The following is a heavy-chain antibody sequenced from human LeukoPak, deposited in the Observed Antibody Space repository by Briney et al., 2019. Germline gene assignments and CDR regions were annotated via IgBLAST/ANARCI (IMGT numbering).Heavy chain of an antibody. Sequence: GAWVTVTFKCSGYTLTELCMDGVRQAPGKGLEWMGGLDPEDDEKNYAQKFQDKVTITEDTSTAKAYMDLSRLRSENTAVYYYATAPYKWELVAYWGQGSQVTVSS. CDR3: ATAPYKWELVAY. CDR2: LDPEDDEK. D-gene: IGHD1-26*01. V-gene: IGHV1-24*01. J-gene: IGHJ4*02. CDR1: GYTLTELC.